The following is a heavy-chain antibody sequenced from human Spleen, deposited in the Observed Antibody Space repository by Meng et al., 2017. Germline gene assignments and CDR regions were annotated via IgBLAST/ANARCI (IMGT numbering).Heavy chain of an antibody. J-gene: IGHJ4*02. D-gene: IGHD4-11*01. CDR2: INHSGST. Sequence: VHPQPGRPGLLKPSGTLSRTCVVSGGSFSDYHWSWIRQPPGKGLQCIGEINHSGSTNYNPSLESRATISVDTSQNNLSLKLSSVTAADSAVYYCARGPTTMAHDFDYWGQGTLVTVSS. CDR3: ARGPTTMAHDFDY. CDR1: GGSFSDYH. V-gene: IGHV4-34*01.